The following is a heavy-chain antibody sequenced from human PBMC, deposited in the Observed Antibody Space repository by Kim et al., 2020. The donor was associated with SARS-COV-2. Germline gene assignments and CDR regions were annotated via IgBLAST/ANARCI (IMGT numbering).Heavy chain of an antibody. CDR2: LSYDGSKE. CDR1: GFTFSTYG. CDR3: AKERSGAATGVVDY. Sequence: GGSLRLSCAASGFTFSTYGMHWVRQAPGKGPEWVAVLSYDGSKEYYADSVKGRFTISRENSKNTLYLQMTSLRAEDTAVYYCAKERSGAATGVVDYWGQG. J-gene: IGHJ4*02. V-gene: IGHV3-30*18. D-gene: IGHD3-3*01.